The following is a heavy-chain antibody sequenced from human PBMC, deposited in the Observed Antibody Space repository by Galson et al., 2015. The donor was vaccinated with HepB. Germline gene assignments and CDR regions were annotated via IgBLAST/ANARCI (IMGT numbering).Heavy chain of an antibody. CDR2: IKSKTDGGTT. J-gene: IGHJ4*02. V-gene: IGHV3-15*01. D-gene: IGHD3-10*01. CDR3: TTGGKSMVRGVIIN. Sequence: SLRLSCAASGFTFGNAWMSWVRQAPGKGLEWVGRIKSKTDGGTTDYAAPVKGRFTISRDDSKNTLYLQMNSLKTEDTAVYYCTTGGKSMVRGVIINWGQGTLVTVSS. CDR1: GFTFGNAW.